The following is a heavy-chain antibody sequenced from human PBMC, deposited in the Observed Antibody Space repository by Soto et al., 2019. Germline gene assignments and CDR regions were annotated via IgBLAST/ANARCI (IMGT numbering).Heavy chain of an antibody. D-gene: IGHD6-19*01. J-gene: IGHJ4*02. CDR3: AKGGRQWLVTSDFNY. Sequence: GGSLRLSCAASGFTFSDYAMHWVRQAPGKGLEWVAVVPHDGRNTHYADSVKGRFTISRDSSKNTVSLEMTSLRAEDTAVYYCAKGGRQWLVTSDFNYWGQGALVTV. V-gene: IGHV3-30*18. CDR1: GFTFSDYA. CDR2: VPHDGRNT.